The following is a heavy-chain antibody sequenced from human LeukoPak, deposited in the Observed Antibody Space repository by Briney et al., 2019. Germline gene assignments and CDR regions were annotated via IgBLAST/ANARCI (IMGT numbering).Heavy chain of an antibody. V-gene: IGHV1-46*01. D-gene: IGHD3-10*01. Sequence: ASVKVSCKAPGYTFTSYYMHWVRQAPGQGLEWMGIINPSGGSTSYAQKFQGRVTMTRDTSTSTVYMELSSLRSEDTAVYYCASGGDYYGSGSLFDPWGQGTLVTVSS. CDR1: GYTFTSYY. J-gene: IGHJ5*02. CDR2: INPSGGST. CDR3: ASGGDYYGSGSLFDP.